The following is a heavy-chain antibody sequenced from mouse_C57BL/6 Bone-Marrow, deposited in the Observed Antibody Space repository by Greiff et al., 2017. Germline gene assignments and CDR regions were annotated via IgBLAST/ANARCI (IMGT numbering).Heavy chain of an antibody. J-gene: IGHJ1*03. V-gene: IGHV14-4*01. Sequence: VQLQQSGAELVRPGASVKLSCTASGFNIKDDYMHWVKQRPEQGLEWIGWIDPENGDTEYASKFQGKATITADTSSNTAYLRLSSLTSGDTAVYSCTTCTVVAEWYFEVWGTGTTVTVSS. CDR3: TTCTVVAEWYFEV. CDR1: GFNIKDDY. CDR2: IDPENGDT. D-gene: IGHD1-1*01.